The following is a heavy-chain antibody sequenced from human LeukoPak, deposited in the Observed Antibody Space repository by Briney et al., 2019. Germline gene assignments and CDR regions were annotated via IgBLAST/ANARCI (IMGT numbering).Heavy chain of an antibody. CDR3: ARDQYYFQIFGVVTYYFDY. Sequence: PGGSLRLSCAASGFTFSSYSMNWVRQAPGKGLEWVSYISSSSSTIYYADSVKGRFTISRDNAKNSLYLQMNSLRAEDTAVYYCARDQYYFQIFGVVTYYFDYWGQGTLVTVSS. D-gene: IGHD3-3*01. J-gene: IGHJ4*02. CDR2: ISSSSSTI. CDR1: GFTFSSYS. V-gene: IGHV3-48*01.